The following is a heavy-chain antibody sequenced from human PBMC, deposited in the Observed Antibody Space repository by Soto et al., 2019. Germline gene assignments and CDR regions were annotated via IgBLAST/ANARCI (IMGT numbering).Heavy chain of an antibody. Sequence: GESLKISCEASGYSFTTYWIGWVRQMPGKGLEWMGIINPADSNIKYSPSFQGQVTISADKSISTAYLQWSSLQASDTAMYYVARHSREEKGSTIRRLDYWGQGTLVTVSS. CDR3: ARHSREEKGSTIRRLDY. CDR2: INPADSNI. D-gene: IGHD2-2*01. CDR1: GYSFTTYW. J-gene: IGHJ4*02. V-gene: IGHV5-51*01.